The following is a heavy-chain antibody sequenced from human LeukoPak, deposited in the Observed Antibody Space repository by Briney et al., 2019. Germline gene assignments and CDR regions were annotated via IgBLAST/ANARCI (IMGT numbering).Heavy chain of an antibody. Sequence: GGSLRLSCAASGFTFSSYSMDWVRQAPGKGLEWVSSISSSSSYIYYADSVKGRFTISRDNSKNTLYLQMNSLRAEDTAVYYCTRVFGTWLPAVWGQGTMVTVSS. CDR3: TRVFGTWLPAV. V-gene: IGHV3-21*01. J-gene: IGHJ3*01. CDR1: GFTFSSYS. D-gene: IGHD1-1*01. CDR2: ISSSSSYI.